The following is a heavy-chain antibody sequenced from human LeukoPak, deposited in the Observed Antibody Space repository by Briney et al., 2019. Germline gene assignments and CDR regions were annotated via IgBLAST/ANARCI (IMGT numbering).Heavy chain of an antibody. V-gene: IGHV4-31*03. CDR2: TYYSGST. D-gene: IGHD2-15*01. J-gene: IGHJ4*02. CDR3: ERAGVYCSGGSCYGEATYFDY. CDR1: GGSISSGGYY. Sequence: PSETLSLTCTVSGGSISSGGYYWSWIRQHPGKGLEWIGYTYYSGSTYYNPSLKSRVTISVDTSKNQFSLKLSSVTAADTAVYYCERAGVYCSGGSCYGEATYFDYWGQGTLVTVSS.